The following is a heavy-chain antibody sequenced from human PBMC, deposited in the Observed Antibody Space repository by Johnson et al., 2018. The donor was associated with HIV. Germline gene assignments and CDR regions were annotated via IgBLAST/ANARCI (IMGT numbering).Heavy chain of an antibody. V-gene: IGHV3-20*04. Sequence: VQLVESGGGVVRPGGSLRLSCAASGFIFNDYGMTWVRQAPGKGLEWVSGINWNGGSTYYADFVNGRFTISRDNSKNTLYLQMNSLRAEDTAVYYCARACRDGYTCDAFDIWGQGTMVTVSS. CDR3: ARACRDGYTCDAFDI. D-gene: IGHD5-24*01. CDR1: GFIFNDYG. J-gene: IGHJ3*02. CDR2: INWNGGST.